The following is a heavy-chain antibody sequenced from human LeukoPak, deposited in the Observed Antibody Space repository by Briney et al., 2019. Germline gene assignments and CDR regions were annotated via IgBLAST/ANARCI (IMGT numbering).Heavy chain of an antibody. Sequence: SGGSLSLSCAASGFTFSSYEMNWVRQAPGKGLVWVSRINSDGSRTTYADSVKGRFTISRDNSKNTLYLQMNSLRAEDTAVYYCAKLPDTYYFDYWGQGTLVTVSS. CDR1: GFTFSSYE. D-gene: IGHD5-18*01. V-gene: IGHV3-74*01. CDR3: AKLPDTYYFDY. CDR2: INSDGSRT. J-gene: IGHJ4*02.